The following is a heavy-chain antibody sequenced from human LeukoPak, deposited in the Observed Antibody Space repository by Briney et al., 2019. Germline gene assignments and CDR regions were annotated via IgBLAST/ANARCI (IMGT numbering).Heavy chain of an antibody. CDR2: IYSGGST. Sequence: GGSLRLSCAPSGFTVSSNYMSWVRQAPGKGLEWVSVIYSGGSTYYADSVKGRFTISRDNSKNTLYLQMNSLRAEDTAVYYCAGGLYYYDSSGYYYYYGMDVWGQGTTVTVSS. J-gene: IGHJ6*02. CDR1: GFTVSSNY. D-gene: IGHD3-22*01. CDR3: AGGLYYYDSSGYYYYYGMDV. V-gene: IGHV3-66*01.